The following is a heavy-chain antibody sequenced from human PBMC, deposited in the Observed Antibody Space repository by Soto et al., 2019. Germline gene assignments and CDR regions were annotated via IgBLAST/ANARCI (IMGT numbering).Heavy chain of an antibody. J-gene: IGHJ5*02. CDR1: GGTFSSYA. CDR2: IIPIFGTA. Sequence: QVQLVQSGAEVKKPGSSVKVSCKASGGTFSSYAISWVRQAPGQGLEWMGGIIPIFGTANYAQKFQGRVTITADESTSTAYRELSNLRSEDTAVYYCARHRSPARQLELWGGGKSWFDPWGQGTLVTVSS. V-gene: IGHV1-69*01. D-gene: IGHD1-1*01. CDR3: ARHRSPARQLELWGGGKSWFDP.